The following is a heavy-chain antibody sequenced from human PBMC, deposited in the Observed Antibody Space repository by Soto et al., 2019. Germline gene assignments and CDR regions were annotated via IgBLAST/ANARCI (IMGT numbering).Heavy chain of an antibody. CDR1: GGSISNSSYY. J-gene: IGHJ5*02. D-gene: IGHD6-6*01. Sequence: SETLSLTCIVSGGSISNSSYYWGWIRQPPGKGLEWIGSIYYSGSTYYNPSLKSRVTVSVDTSKNQFSLKLSSVTAADTAVFYCARHRARNWFDPWGQRTLVTAPQ. CDR3: ARHRARNWFDP. V-gene: IGHV4-39*01. CDR2: IYYSGST.